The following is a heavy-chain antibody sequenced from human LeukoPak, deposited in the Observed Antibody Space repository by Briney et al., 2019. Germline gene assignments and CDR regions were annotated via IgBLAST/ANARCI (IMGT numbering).Heavy chain of an antibody. CDR3: ARDYYGWGTFDY. Sequence: SETLSLTCTVSGGSISSYYWSWIRQPPGKGLEWIGYIYYSGSTNYNPSLKSRVTISVDTSKNQFSLKLSSVTAADTAVYYCARDYYGWGTFDYWGQGTLVTVPS. V-gene: IGHV4-59*01. CDR2: IYYSGST. D-gene: IGHD3-10*01. CDR1: GGSISSYY. J-gene: IGHJ4*02.